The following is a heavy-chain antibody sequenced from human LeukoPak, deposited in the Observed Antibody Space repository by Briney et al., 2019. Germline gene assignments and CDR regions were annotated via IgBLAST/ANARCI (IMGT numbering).Heavy chain of an antibody. CDR1: GGSISSSSYY. Sequence: SETLSLTCTVSGGSISSSSYYWGWIRQPPGKGLEWIGSIHYSGSTYYNPSLKSRVTISVDTSKNQFSLKLSSVTAADTAVYYCARGHVLLWFGELLGYFDYWGQGTLVTVSS. CDR3: ARGHVLLWFGELLGYFDY. CDR2: IHYSGST. V-gene: IGHV4-39*07. J-gene: IGHJ4*02. D-gene: IGHD3-10*01.